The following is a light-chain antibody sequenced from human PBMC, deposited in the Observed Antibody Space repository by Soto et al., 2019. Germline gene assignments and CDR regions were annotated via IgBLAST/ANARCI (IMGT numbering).Light chain of an antibody. CDR1: LSISSSS. J-gene: IGKJ4*01. V-gene: IGKV3-20*01. CDR3: QQYGSPPLI. Sequence: EIVLTQSPGTLSLSPGERATLSCRASLSISSSSLAWYQQKPGQAPRLLIYGASSRATGIPDRFSGSGSGTDLTLTISRLGPEYFAVYYCQQYGSPPLIFGGGTKVEIK. CDR2: GAS.